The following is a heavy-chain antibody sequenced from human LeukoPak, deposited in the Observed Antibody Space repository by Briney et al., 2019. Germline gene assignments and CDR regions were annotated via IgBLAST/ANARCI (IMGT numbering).Heavy chain of an antibody. Sequence: LGGSLGLSCAASGFTFSSYSMNWVRQAPGKGLEWISYISSSSSTIYYADSVKGRFTISRDNAKNSLYLQMNSLRAEDTAVYYCARRLPWFGESYYYYYMDVWGKGTTVTVSS. CDR1: GFTFSSYS. V-gene: IGHV3-48*01. J-gene: IGHJ6*03. CDR2: ISSSSSTI. CDR3: ARRLPWFGESYYYYYMDV. D-gene: IGHD3-10*01.